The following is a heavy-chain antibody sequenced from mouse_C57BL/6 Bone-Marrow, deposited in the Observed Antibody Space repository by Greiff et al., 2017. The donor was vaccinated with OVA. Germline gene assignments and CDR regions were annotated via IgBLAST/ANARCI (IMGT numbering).Heavy chain of an antibody. V-gene: IGHV8-12*01. J-gene: IGHJ1*03. Sequence: QVTLKESGPGILQSSQTLSLTCSFSGFSLSTSGMGVSWIRQPSGKGLEWLAHIYWDDDKRYNPSLKRRLTISKDTSRNQVFLKITSVDTADTATYYCARRHGSSPWYFDVWGTGTTVTVSS. CDR1: GFSLSTSGMG. CDR3: ARRHGSSPWYFDV. D-gene: IGHD1-1*01. CDR2: IYWDDDK.